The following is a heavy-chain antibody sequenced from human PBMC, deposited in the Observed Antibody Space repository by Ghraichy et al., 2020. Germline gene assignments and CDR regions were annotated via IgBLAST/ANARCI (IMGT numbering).Heavy chain of an antibody. Sequence: SETLSLTCTVSGGSISDTSYYWGWIRQPPGKGLEWIGSVYFSGTTYYNPSLQSRITMSIATSKNQFSLNLRSLTATDTAVYFCARHVGVITTQFAGPNYFDYWGQGTLVSVSS. CDR2: VYFSGTT. CDR1: GGSISDTSYY. D-gene: IGHD3-22*01. CDR3: ARHVGVITTQFAGPNYFDY. J-gene: IGHJ4*02. V-gene: IGHV4-39*01.